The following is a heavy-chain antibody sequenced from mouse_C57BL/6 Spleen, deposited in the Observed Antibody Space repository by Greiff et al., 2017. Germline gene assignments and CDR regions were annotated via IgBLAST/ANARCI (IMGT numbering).Heavy chain of an antibody. CDR2: INPSTGGT. D-gene: IGHD3-1*01. J-gene: IGHJ2*01. Sequence: EVQRVESGPELVKPGASVKISCKASGYSFTGYYMNWVKQSPEKSLEWIGEINPSTGGTTYNQKFKAKATLTVDKSSSTAYMQLKSLTSEDSAVYYCARSGERYYFDYWGQGTTLTVSS. V-gene: IGHV1-42*01. CDR1: GYSFTGYY. CDR3: ARSGERYYFDY.